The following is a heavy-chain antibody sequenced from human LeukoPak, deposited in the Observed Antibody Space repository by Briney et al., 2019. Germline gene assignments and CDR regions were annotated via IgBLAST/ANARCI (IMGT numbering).Heavy chain of an antibody. D-gene: IGHD5-18*01. V-gene: IGHV3-15*01. Sequence: PGGSLRLSCAASGFTFSNAWMSWVRQAPGKGLEWVGRIKSKTDGGTTDYAAPVKGRFTISRDDSKNTLYLQMNSLKTEDTAVYYCTTLELWLFYYYYMDVWGKGTTVTVSS. CDR1: GFTFSNAW. J-gene: IGHJ6*03. CDR2: IKSKTDGGTT. CDR3: TTLELWLFYYYYMDV.